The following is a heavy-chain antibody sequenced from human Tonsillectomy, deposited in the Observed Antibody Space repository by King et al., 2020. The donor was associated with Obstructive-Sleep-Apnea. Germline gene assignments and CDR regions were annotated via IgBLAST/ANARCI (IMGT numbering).Heavy chain of an antibody. Sequence: QLVQSGGGVVQPGKSLRLSCAASGFTFSNYGMHWVRQAPGKGLEWVAVISYDGSNNYYADSVKGRFTISRENSKNTLYLQMNSLRAEDTAVYYCARGVYRGSYYRTYYFDYWGQGTLVTVSS. V-gene: IGHV3-30*19. CDR2: ISYDGSNN. D-gene: IGHD1-26*01. CDR3: ARGVYRGSYYRTYYFDY. J-gene: IGHJ4*02. CDR1: GFTFSNYG.